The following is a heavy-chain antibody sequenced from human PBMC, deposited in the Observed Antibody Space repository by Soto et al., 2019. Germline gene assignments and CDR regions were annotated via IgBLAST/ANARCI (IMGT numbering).Heavy chain of an antibody. CDR1: GFTFSSYA. CDR3: AKAPRGRLVADDAFDI. V-gene: IGHV3-23*01. J-gene: IGHJ3*02. D-gene: IGHD2-8*02. CDR2: ISGSGGNT. Sequence: GGSLRLSCAASGFTFSSYAMSWVRQAPGKGLEWVSAISGSGGNTYYADSVKGRFTISRDNSKNTLYLQMNSLRAEDTAVYYGAKAPRGRLVADDAFDIWGQGTMVTVSS.